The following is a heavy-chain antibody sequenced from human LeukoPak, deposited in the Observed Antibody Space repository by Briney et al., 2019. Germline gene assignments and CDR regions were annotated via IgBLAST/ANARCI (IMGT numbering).Heavy chain of an antibody. J-gene: IGHJ5*02. V-gene: IGHV1-69*05. CDR3: ARDAKPLSCSGGSCYPGWFDP. CDR1: GGTFTSYA. Sequence: SVKVSCKASGGTFTSYAISWVREAPGQGLEWMGRIIPIFGTANYAQKFQGRVTITTDESTRTAYMELSSLRSADTAVYSCARDAKPLSCSGGSCYPGWFDPWGQGTLVTVSS. D-gene: IGHD2-15*01. CDR2: IIPIFGTA.